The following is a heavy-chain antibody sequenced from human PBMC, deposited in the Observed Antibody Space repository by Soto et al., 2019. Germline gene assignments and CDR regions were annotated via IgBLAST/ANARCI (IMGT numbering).Heavy chain of an antibody. CDR1: GFTFSGSA. V-gene: IGHV3-73*01. J-gene: IGHJ5*02. CDR3: TSPGSSFDP. CDR2: IRSKANSYAT. D-gene: IGHD6-6*01. Sequence: GGSLRLSCAASGFTFSGSAMHWVRQASGKGLEWVGRIRSKANSYATAYAASVKGRFTISRDDSKNTAYLQMNSLKTEDTAVYYCTSPGSSFDPWGQGTLVTVSS.